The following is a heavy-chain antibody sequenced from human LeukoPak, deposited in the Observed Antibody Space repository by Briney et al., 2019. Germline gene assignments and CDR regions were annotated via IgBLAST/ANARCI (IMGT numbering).Heavy chain of an antibody. J-gene: IGHJ3*02. V-gene: IGHV3-33*06. CDR2: IWYDGSNK. CDR3: ANWEGYYDSSGAYDAFDI. D-gene: IGHD3-22*01. CDR1: GFTFSSYG. Sequence: PGRSLRLSCAASGFTFSSYGMHWVRQAPGKGLEWVAVIWYDGSNKYYADSVKGRFTISRDNSKNTLYLQMNSLRAEDTAVYYCANWEGYYDSSGAYDAFDIWGQGTIVTVSS.